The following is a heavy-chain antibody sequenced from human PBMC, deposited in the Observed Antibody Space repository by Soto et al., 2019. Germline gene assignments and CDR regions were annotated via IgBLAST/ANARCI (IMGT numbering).Heavy chain of an antibody. CDR3: AKVPPGGSSGWYYFDY. D-gene: IGHD6-19*01. CDR2: ISGSGGST. V-gene: IGHV3-23*01. Sequence: GGSLRLSCAASGFTFSSYAMSWVRQAPGKGLEWVSAISGSGGSTYYADSVKGRFTISSDNSKNTLYLQMNSLRAEDTAVYYCAKVPPGGSSGWYYFDYWGQGTLVTVSS. CDR1: GFTFSSYA. J-gene: IGHJ4*02.